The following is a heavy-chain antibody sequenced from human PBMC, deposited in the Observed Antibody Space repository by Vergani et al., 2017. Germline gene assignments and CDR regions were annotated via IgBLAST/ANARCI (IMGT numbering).Heavy chain of an antibody. CDR1: GGTFSSYA. Sequence: QVQLVQSGAEVKKPGSSVKVSCKASGGTFSSYAISWVRQAPGQGLEWMGGIIPIFGTANYAQKFQGRVTITADESTSTAYMELSSLRSEATAVYYWASQYSPRTALAPLYFYYIDVWGKGTTVTVSS. J-gene: IGHJ6*03. D-gene: IGHD6-6*01. V-gene: IGHV1-69*01. CDR3: ASQYSPRTALAPLYFYYIDV. CDR2: IIPIFGTA.